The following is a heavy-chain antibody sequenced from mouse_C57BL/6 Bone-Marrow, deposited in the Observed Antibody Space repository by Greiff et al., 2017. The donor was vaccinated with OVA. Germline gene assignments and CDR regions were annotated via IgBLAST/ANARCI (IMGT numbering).Heavy chain of an antibody. V-gene: IGHV1-54*01. J-gene: IGHJ4*01. CDR3: ARRYSNSYYAMDY. D-gene: IGHD2-5*01. CDR1: GYAFTNYL. Sequence: VQLQQSGAELVRPGTSVKVSCKASGYAFTNYLIEWVKQRPGQGLEWIGVINPGSGGTNYNEKFKGKATLTADKSSSTAYMQLSSLTSEDSAVYVCARRYSNSYYAMDYWGQGTSVTVSS. CDR2: INPGSGGT.